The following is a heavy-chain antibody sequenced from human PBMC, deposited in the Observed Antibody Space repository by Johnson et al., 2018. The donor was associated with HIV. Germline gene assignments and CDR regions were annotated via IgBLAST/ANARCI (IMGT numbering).Heavy chain of an antibody. CDR2: IGTAGDT. D-gene: IGHD1-26*01. Sequence: VQLVESGGGLVQPGGSLRLSCAASGFTFSSYDMHWVRQATGKGLEWVSAIGTAGDTYYPGSVKGRFTSSRENAKNSLYLQMNSLRAGDTAVYYCARDRLSGSYYVGNAFDIWGQGTMVTVSS. CDR3: ARDRLSGSYYVGNAFDI. CDR1: GFTFSSYD. V-gene: IGHV3-13*01. J-gene: IGHJ3*02.